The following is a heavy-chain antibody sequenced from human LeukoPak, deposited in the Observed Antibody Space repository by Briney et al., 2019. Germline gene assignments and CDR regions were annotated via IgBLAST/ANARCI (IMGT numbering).Heavy chain of an antibody. Sequence: SETLSLTCTVSGGSISSYYWSGIRQPPGKGLEWIGYIYYSGSTNYNPSLKSRVTISVDTSKNQFSLKLSSVTAADTAVYYCARGQWLVLGWFDPWGQGTLVTASS. D-gene: IGHD6-19*01. CDR2: IYYSGST. CDR3: ARGQWLVLGWFDP. CDR1: GGSISSYY. V-gene: IGHV4-59*01. J-gene: IGHJ5*02.